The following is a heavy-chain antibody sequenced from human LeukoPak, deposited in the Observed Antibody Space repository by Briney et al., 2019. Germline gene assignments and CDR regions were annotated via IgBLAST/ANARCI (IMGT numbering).Heavy chain of an antibody. Sequence: GRSLRLSCAASGFTFSSYGMHWVRQAPGKGLEWVAVIWYDGRNKFYADSLKGRFTISRDNSKNTLYLQMNSLRAEDTAVYYCANAEFTRPHWGQGTLVTVSS. J-gene: IGHJ1*01. CDR3: ANAEFTRPH. V-gene: IGHV3-33*03. CDR1: GFTFSSYG. D-gene: IGHD3-10*01. CDR2: IWYDGRNK.